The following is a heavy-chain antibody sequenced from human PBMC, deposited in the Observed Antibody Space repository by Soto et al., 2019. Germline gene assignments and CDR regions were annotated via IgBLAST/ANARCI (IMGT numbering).Heavy chain of an antibody. Sequence: SETLYLTCKVTGGLSTNTSFYWGWIRQPPGKGLEWIGTIYYSGSAYYIPSLKSRVRMSVDTSRNIFSLNLTSVTAADTAVYYLARHFPTPGHGLCASWGQRTLVKVS. CDR2: IYYSGSA. V-gene: IGHV4-39*01. CDR1: GGLSTNTSFY. CDR3: ARHFPTPGHGLCAS. D-gene: IGHD2-15*01. J-gene: IGHJ4*02.